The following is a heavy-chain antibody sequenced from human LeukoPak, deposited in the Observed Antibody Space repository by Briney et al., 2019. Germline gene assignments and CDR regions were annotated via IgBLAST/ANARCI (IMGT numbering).Heavy chain of an antibody. J-gene: IGHJ1*01. CDR1: GFTFSSYS. Sequence: GGSLRLSCAASGFTFSSYSMNWVRQAPGKGLEWVSSISSSSSYIYYADSVKGRFTISRDNAKDSLYLQMNSLRAEDTAVYYCASNTDYGDYAEYFQHWGQGTLVTVSS. CDR2: ISSSSSYI. V-gene: IGHV3-21*01. CDR3: ASNTDYGDYAEYFQH. D-gene: IGHD4-17*01.